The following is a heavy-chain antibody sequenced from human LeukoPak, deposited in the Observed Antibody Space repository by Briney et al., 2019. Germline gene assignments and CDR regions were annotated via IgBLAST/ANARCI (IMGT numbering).Heavy chain of an antibody. CDR3: ARGSSGYYGDAFDI. D-gene: IGHD3-22*01. Sequence: GGSLRLSCAASGFTFSGYGMHWVRQAPGKGLDWVALISYNGSNTYYADSVKGRFTISRDISNNTLYLQMNGLRPEDTAVYYCARGSSGYYGDAFDIWGQGTMVTVSS. CDR2: ISYNGSNT. J-gene: IGHJ3*02. CDR1: GFTFSGYG. V-gene: IGHV3-30*03.